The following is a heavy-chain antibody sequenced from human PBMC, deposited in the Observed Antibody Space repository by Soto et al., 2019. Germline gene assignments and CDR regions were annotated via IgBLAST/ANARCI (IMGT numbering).Heavy chain of an antibody. CDR3: AREIVVARGASYFDY. CDR1: GFTFSSYW. CDR2: IKQDGREN. J-gene: IGHJ4*02. V-gene: IGHV3-7*04. Sequence: EVQLVESGGNLVQPGGSLRLSCVGSGFTFSSYWMTWVRQAPGKGLEWVANIKQDGRENTYVDSVKGRFTTSRDNAKNSLHLQMNSLRAEDTAVYYSAREIVVARGASYFDYWGPGTLVTVSS. D-gene: IGHD2-2*01.